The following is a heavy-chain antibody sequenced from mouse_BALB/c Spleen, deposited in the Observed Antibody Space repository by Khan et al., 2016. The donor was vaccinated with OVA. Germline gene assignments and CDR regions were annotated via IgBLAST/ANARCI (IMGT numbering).Heavy chain of an antibody. D-gene: IGHD1-1*01. CDR2: ISYSGST. CDR1: GYSITSDYA. CDR3: ASGRLLLRYPDYFDY. V-gene: IGHV3-2*02. Sequence: QLEESGPGLLKPSQSLSLTCTVTGYSITSDYAWNWIRQFPGNKLGWMAYISYSGSTTYSPSLRSRISITRDTSKNQFFLQLNSVTTEDTATYYWASGRLLLRYPDYFDYWGQGTTLTVSS. J-gene: IGHJ2*01.